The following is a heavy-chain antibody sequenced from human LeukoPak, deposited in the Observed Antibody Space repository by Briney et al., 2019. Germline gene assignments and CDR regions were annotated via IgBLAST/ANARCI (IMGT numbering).Heavy chain of an antibody. CDR2: ISSSSSYI. V-gene: IGHV3-21*01. J-gene: IGHJ6*02. Sequence: GGSLRLSCAASGFTFSSYSMNWVRQAPGKGLEWVSSISSSSSYIYYADSVKGRFTISRDNAKNSLYLQMNSLRAEDTAVYYCARDRTFYGMDVWGQGTTVTVSS. D-gene: IGHD1-14*01. CDR1: GFTFSSYS. CDR3: ARDRTFYGMDV.